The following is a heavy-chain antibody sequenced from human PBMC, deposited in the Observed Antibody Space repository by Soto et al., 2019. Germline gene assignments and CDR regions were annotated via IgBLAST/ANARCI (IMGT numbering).Heavy chain of an antibody. CDR1: GFTFSSYW. D-gene: IGHD1-1*01. CDR3: ARDRVARLTTYYYYGMDV. Sequence: GGSLRLSCAASGFTFSSYWMSWVRQAPGKGLEWVANIKQDGSEKYYVDSVKGRFTISRDNAKNSLYLQMNSLRAEDTAVYYCARDRVARLTTYYYYGMDVWGQGTTVTVSS. CDR2: IKQDGSEK. J-gene: IGHJ6*02. V-gene: IGHV3-7*01.